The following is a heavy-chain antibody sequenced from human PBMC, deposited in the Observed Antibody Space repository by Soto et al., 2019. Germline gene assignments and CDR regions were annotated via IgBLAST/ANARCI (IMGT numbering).Heavy chain of an antibody. V-gene: IGHV2-5*02. CDR3: AHRHEAVAYFDY. J-gene: IGHJ4*02. Sequence: QITLKESGPTLVKPTQTLTLTCTFSGFSLSTSGVGVGWIRQPPGKALEWLALIYWDDDKRYSPSLKSRLTXTXXTXXXXXVXTXXXXXXXDTATYYCAHRHEAVAYFDYWGQGTLVTVSS. CDR2: IYWDDDK. D-gene: IGHD2-15*01. CDR1: GFSLSTSGVG.